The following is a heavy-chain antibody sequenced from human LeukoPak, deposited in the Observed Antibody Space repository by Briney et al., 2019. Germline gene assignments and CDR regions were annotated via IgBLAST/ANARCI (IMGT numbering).Heavy chain of an antibody. J-gene: IGHJ4*02. CDR2: IKQDRSEK. D-gene: IGHD3-3*01. Sequence: GWALRLSCAASGFTLTNYWRSWVRQAPGKGLEVVANIKQDRSEKYYVYSVKGRLTISRDKAKNSLYLQMNSLRAEDTAVYYCARLREIPVFGVVTKSTSYFDYWGQGTLVTVSS. V-gene: IGHV3-7*01. CDR3: ARLREIPVFGVVTKSTSYFDY. CDR1: GFTLTNYW.